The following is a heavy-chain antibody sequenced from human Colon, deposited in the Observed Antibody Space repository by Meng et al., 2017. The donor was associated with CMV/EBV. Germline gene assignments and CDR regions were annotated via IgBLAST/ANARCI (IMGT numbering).Heavy chain of an antibody. Sequence: GSLRLSCGVSGVSVNNGSHYWTRNRQPPGKGREWIGYISYSGNTNDNPSRKRRVTISVDTSRNQFSLKRSSVSAADTDIYAGARESSGWSTGIDYWGQGALVTVSS. CDR2: ISYSGNT. J-gene: IGHJ4*02. D-gene: IGHD6-19*01. CDR1: GVSVNNGSHY. V-gene: IGHV4-61*01. CDR3: ARESSGWSTGIDY.